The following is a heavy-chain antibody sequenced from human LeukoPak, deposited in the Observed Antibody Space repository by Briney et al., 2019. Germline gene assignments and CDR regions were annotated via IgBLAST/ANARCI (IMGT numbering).Heavy chain of an antibody. CDR3: AREEGYYDSSGYSNWFDP. CDR1: GFTFSSYW. V-gene: IGHV3-74*01. J-gene: IGHJ5*02. Sequence: GGSLRLSCAASGFTFSSYWMHWVRQAPGKGLVWVSRINSDGSSTSFADSVKGRFTISRDNAKNTLYLQMNSLRAEGTAVYYCAREEGYYDSSGYSNWFDPWGQGTLVTVSS. D-gene: IGHD3-22*01. CDR2: INSDGSST.